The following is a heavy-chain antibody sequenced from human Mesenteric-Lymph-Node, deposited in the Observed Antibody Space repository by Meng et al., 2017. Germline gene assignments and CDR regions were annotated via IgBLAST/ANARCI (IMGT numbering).Heavy chain of an antibody. V-gene: IGHV4-4*07. CDR2: IYIGETS. J-gene: IGHJ5*02. CDR1: GGSMRSYH. CDR3: AREGSWFDP. Sequence: SETLSLTCTVSGGSMRSYHWNWIRQPAGKGLEGIGRIYIGETSNYNPSLKSRLTMSIDTSKNQFSLKLTSVTAADTAVYYCAREGSWFDPWGPGTLVTVSS.